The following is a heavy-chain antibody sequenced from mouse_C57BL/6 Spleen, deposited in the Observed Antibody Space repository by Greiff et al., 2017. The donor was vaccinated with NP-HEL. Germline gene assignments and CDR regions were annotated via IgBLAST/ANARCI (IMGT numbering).Heavy chain of an antibody. CDR3: ARPMITRAMDY. J-gene: IGHJ4*01. V-gene: IGHV5-17*01. D-gene: IGHD2-4*01. CDR2: ISSGSSTI. CDR1: GFTFSDYG. Sequence: EVQVVESGGGLVKPGGSLKLSCAASGFTFSDYGMHWVRQAPEKGLEWVAYISSGSSTIYYVDTVKGRFTISRDNAKNTLFLQMTSLRSEDTAMYYCARPMITRAMDYWGQGTSVTVSS.